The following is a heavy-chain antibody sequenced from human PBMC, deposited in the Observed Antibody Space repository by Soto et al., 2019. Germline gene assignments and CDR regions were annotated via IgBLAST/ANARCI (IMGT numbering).Heavy chain of an antibody. V-gene: IGHV3-48*02. CDR1: GFTFSSYS. J-gene: IGHJ6*02. CDR3: ARDQVTIFGVVINGYYGMDV. CDR2: ISSSSSTI. Sequence: GSLRLSCAASGFTFSSYSMNWVRQAPGKGLEWVSYISSSSSTIYYADSVKGRFTISRDNAKNSLYLQMNSLRDEDTAVYYCARDQVTIFGVVINGYYGMDVWGQGTTVTVS. D-gene: IGHD3-3*01.